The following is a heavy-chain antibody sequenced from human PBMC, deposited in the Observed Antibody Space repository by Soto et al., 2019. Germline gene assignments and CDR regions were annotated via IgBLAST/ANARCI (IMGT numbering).Heavy chain of an antibody. D-gene: IGHD4-17*01. CDR2: IYHSGST. V-gene: IGHV4-30-2*01. J-gene: IGHJ2*01. CDR1: GASISSGGYS. Sequence: QLQLQESGSGLVKPSQTLSLTCAVSGASISSGGYSWSWIRQPPGQGLEWIGYIYHSGSTYYNPSLRSRVTISVDRCKNQFSLKLSSVTAADTAVYYCARGTTVTTTPRDWYFDLWGRGTLVTVSS. CDR3: ARGTTVTTTPRDWYFDL.